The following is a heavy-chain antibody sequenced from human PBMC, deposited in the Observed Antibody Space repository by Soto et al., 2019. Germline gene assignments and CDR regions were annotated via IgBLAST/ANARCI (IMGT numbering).Heavy chain of an antibody. J-gene: IGHJ5*02. CDR3: ARETTIFGVVIPHTSWFDP. CDR2: TDHSGST. V-gene: IGHV4-34*01. D-gene: IGHD3-3*01. CDR1: GGSISGYY. Sequence: SETLSLTCGVHGGSISGYYWSWIRQSPGKGLEWIGETDHSGSTNYNPSLRSRVTMSVDTSKNQFSLKLSSVTAADTAVYYCARETTIFGVVIPHTSWFDPWGQGXLVTVSS.